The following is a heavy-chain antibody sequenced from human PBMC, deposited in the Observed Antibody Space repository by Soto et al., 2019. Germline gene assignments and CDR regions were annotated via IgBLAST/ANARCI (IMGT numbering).Heavy chain of an antibody. V-gene: IGHV5-51*01. CDR1: GYSFTNYW. D-gene: IGHD3-22*01. CDR3: ARDLNYYDSSGYYYGAKLGGLGV. Sequence: PGESLKISFKGSGYSFTNYWVAWLSQKPGKGLEWIGIIYPGHSDTRYSPSFQGHVTMSADQSISAAYLQGSSLRASDTAMYYCARDLNYYDSSGYYYGAKLGGLGVWGQGTTVTVSS. CDR2: IYPGHSDT. J-gene: IGHJ6*02.